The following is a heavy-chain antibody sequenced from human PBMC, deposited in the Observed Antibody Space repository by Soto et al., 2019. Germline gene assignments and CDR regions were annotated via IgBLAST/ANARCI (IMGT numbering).Heavy chain of an antibody. D-gene: IGHD3-10*01. V-gene: IGHV3-30*18. J-gene: IGHJ6*02. CDR1: GFTFRTYG. Sequence: QVQLVESGGGVVQPGRSLRLSCAASGFTFRTYGMHWVRQAPGKGLEWVAVISYDGSNKYYADSVKGRFTISRDNSKNTLYLQMNSLRAEDTAVYYCAKDRLLWFGELLSPPTGTGYGMDVWGQGTTVTVSS. CDR2: ISYDGSNK. CDR3: AKDRLLWFGELLSPPTGTGYGMDV.